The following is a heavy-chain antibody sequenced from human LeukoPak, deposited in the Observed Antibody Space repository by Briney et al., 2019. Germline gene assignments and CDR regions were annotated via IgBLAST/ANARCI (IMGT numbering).Heavy chain of an antibody. Sequence: TGGSLRLSCVASGLRFRSYAMNWVRQAPGKGLECISTISDDSSFTYYADSVKGRSAISRDDSKNTLYLQMNSLKVEDTAVYYCAKGRCSGVGCDSFHSWGQGALVTVSS. CDR3: AKGRCSGVGCDSFHS. V-gene: IGHV3-23*01. CDR2: ISDDSSFT. J-gene: IGHJ4*02. CDR1: GLRFRSYA. D-gene: IGHD2-15*01.